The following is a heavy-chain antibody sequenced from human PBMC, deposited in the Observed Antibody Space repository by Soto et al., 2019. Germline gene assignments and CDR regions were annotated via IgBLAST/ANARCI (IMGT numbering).Heavy chain of an antibody. CDR3: ARGSSSYYDYGMDV. CDR1: GDSISRGGYS. V-gene: IGHV4-30-2*01. D-gene: IGHD6-6*01. CDR2: IYDSGST. J-gene: IGHJ6*02. Sequence: TLSLTCTVSGDSISRGGYSWTWILQPPGKAPEWIGNIYDSGSTSYNPSLKSRVTMSVDRSKNQFSLKLTSVTAADTAVYFCARGSSSYYDYGMDVWGQGTTVTVSS.